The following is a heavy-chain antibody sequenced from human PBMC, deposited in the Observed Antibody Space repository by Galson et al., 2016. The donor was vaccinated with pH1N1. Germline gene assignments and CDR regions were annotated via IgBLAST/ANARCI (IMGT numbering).Heavy chain of an antibody. CDR1: GGTFSSYA. V-gene: IGHV1-69*13. J-gene: IGHJ4*02. Sequence: SVKVSCKASGGTFSSYAISLVRQAPGQGLEWMGGIIGMFGITNYAQKFQGRVSITEEEITSSAYMELTSLRSDDTAVYYCARGRGYNYGYVDNWGQGTLVTVSS. D-gene: IGHD5-12*01. CDR3: ARGRGYNYGYVDN. CDR2: IIGMFGIT.